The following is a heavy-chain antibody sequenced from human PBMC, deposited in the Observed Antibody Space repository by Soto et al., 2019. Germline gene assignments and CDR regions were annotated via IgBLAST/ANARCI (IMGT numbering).Heavy chain of an antibody. CDR1: GGTFNNYV. CDR2: IIPIFGTP. J-gene: IGHJ4*02. Sequence: SLKVSCKASGGTFNNYVINWVRQAPGQGLEWMAWIIPIFGTPNYAQKFQGRVTITADNSTSTAYMELNSLRSEDTAVYYCAGRCYGTNCVALFDHSGQGTLVTVSS. V-gene: IGHV1-69*06. D-gene: IGHD1-1*01. CDR3: AGRCYGTNCVALFDH.